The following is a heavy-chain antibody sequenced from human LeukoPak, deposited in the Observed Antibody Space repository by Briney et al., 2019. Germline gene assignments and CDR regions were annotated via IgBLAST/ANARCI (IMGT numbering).Heavy chain of an antibody. CDR3: ARGGFTILTGSFGY. CDR2: INPNNGGT. J-gene: IGHJ4*02. V-gene: IGHV1-2*06. Sequence: ASVKLSCTPSGYTFTGYYMHWWRQAPGQGLEWMGRINPNNGGTSYAQTFQGRVTITSDTSITTAYMELTGLTSDDTALYYCARGGFTILTGSFGYWGQGTLVTVSS. D-gene: IGHD3-9*01. CDR1: GYTFTGYY.